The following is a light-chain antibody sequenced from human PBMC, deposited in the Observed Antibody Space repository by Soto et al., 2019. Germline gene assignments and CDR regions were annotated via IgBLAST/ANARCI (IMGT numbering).Light chain of an antibody. V-gene: IGKV1-5*01. Sequence: DIQMTQSPSTLSASVGDRVTLTCRASQSISSWLAWYQQKPGKAPKLLIYDASGLESGVPSRFSGSGSGTEFTLTSSSLQPDDFANYYCQQYSTYWTFSQGTKVEMK. CDR3: QQYSTYWT. J-gene: IGKJ1*01. CDR1: QSISSW. CDR2: DAS.